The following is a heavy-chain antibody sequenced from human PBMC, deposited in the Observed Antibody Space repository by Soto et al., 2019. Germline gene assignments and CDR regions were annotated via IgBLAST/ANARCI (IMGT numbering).Heavy chain of an antibody. CDR1: GFTFSSYW. CDR2: INSDGSST. Sequence: PGGSLRLSCVASGFTFSSYWMHWVRQAPGKGLVWVSRINSDGSSTSYADSVKGRFTISRDNAKNTLYLQMNSLRAEDTAVYYCARDGDYGDYDYWGQGTLVTVSS. D-gene: IGHD4-17*01. J-gene: IGHJ4*02. CDR3: ARDGDYGDYDY. V-gene: IGHV3-74*01.